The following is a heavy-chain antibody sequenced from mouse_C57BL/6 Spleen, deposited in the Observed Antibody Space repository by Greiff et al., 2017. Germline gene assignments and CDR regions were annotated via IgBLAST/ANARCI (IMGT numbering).Heavy chain of an antibody. J-gene: IGHJ4*01. CDR2: ISSGGSYT. D-gene: IGHD2-4*01. Sequence: EVKVVESGGDLVKPGGSLKLSCAASGFTFSSYGMSWVRQTPDKRLEWVATISSGGSYTYYPDSVKGRFTISRDNAKNTLYLQMSSLKSEDTAMYYWARHEDYEDDYAMDYWGQGTSVTVSS. CDR3: ARHEDYEDDYAMDY. V-gene: IGHV5-6*01. CDR1: GFTFSSYG.